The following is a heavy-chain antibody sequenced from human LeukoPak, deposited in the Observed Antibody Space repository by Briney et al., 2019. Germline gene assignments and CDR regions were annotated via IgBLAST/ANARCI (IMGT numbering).Heavy chain of an antibody. V-gene: IGHV4-34*01. J-gene: IGHJ4*02. CDR2: INHSGST. CDR3: ARGPKGDSGYDGDY. Sequence: KPSETLSLTCAVYGGSFSGYYWSWIRQPPGKGLEWIGEINHSGSTNYNPSLKSRVTISVDASKNQSSLKLSSVTAADTAVYYCARGPKGDSGYDGDYWGQGTLVTVSS. CDR1: GGSFSGYY. D-gene: IGHD5-12*01.